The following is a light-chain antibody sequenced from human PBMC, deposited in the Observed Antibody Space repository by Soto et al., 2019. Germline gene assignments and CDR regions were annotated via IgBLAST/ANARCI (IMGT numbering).Light chain of an antibody. CDR1: SDIAYYNL. V-gene: IGLV2-14*02. Sequence: QSALTLPAPVSGSTGQSVTISCSGSDIAYYNLVSWYQHLPGRAPKLLIFEVTMRPSGISDRFSGSKSASTASLTISGLQADDEADYYCRSNTISSAPQVFGTGSKGTGL. CDR3: RSNTISSAPQV. J-gene: IGLJ1*01. CDR2: EVT.